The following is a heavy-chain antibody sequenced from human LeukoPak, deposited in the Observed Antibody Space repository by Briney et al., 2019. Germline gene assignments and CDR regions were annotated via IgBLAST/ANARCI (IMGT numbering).Heavy chain of an antibody. CDR2: IGTAGDT. V-gene: IGHV3-13*01. Sequence: GGSLRLSCAASGFTFSSYDMHWVRQPTGKGLEWVSAIGTAGDTYYSHSVQGRFTISRDNAKNSLYLQMNSLRAEDTAIYYCAREDSSGLDYWGQGTLVTVSS. J-gene: IGHJ4*02. CDR3: AREDSSGLDY. CDR1: GFTFSSYD. D-gene: IGHD6-19*01.